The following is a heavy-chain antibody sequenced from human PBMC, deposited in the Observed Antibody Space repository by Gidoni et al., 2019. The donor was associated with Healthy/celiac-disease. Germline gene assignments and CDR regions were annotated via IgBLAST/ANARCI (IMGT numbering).Heavy chain of an antibody. CDR3: ARARGSGWYRDYYYGMDV. D-gene: IGHD6-19*01. J-gene: IGHJ6*02. CDR1: GGTFSSYA. Sequence: QVPLVQSGAEVKKPGSSVKVSCKASGGTFSSYAISWVRQAPGQGLEWMGGIIPSFGTANDAQKFQGRVTITADESTSTAYMELSSLRSEDTAVYYCARARGSGWYRDYYYGMDVWGQGTTVTVSS. V-gene: IGHV1-69*01. CDR2: IIPSFGTA.